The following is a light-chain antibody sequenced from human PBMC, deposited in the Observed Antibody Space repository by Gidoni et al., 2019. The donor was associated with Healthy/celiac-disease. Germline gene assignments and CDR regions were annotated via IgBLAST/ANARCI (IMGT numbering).Light chain of an antibody. J-gene: IGLJ3*02. CDR1: SSDVGSYNL. V-gene: IGLV2-23*02. CDR3: CSYAGRSNWV. Sequence: QSALTQPASVSGSPGQSITISCTGTSSDVGSYNLVSWYQQHPGKAPKLMIYEVSKRPSGVSNRFSGSKSGNTASLTISGLQAEDEADYYCCSYAGRSNWVFGGGTKLTVL. CDR2: EVS.